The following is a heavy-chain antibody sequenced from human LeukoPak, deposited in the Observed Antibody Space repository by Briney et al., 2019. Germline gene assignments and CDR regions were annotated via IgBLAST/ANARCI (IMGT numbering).Heavy chain of an antibody. CDR1: GYSFNDCW. CDR3: ARSPSDGYTYGVDDF. CDR2: IYPGHSET. V-gene: IGHV5-51*01. Sequence: GESLKISCKGSGYSFNDCWIGWVRQMPGKGLEWMGIIYPGHSETRYSPSFQGQVTISADKSISTAYLQWSSLKASDTAMYFCARSPSDGYTYGVDDFWGQGTLVTVSS. D-gene: IGHD5-24*01. J-gene: IGHJ3*01.